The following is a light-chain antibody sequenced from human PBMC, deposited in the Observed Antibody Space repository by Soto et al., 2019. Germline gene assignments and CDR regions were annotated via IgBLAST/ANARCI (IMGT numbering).Light chain of an antibody. J-gene: IGLJ2*01. V-gene: IGLV2-14*01. CDR2: EVS. CDR3: SSYTSSTLVI. Sequence: QSVLTQPASVSGSPGQSITISCTGTSSDVGGYNYVSWYQQHQGKAPKLMIYEVSNRPSGVSNRFSGSKSGNTASLTISGLQAEDEADYYCSSYTSSTLVIFGGGTQLTVL. CDR1: SSDVGGYNY.